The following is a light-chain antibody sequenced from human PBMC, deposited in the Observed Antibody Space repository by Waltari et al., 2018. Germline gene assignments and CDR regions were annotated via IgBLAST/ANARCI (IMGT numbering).Light chain of an antibody. V-gene: IGKV3-15*01. J-gene: IGKJ1*01. Sequence: EIVMTQSPAILSVSPGESATLSCRASQGVSSHLAWYQHKPGQAPRLLIYGASTRATGVPVRFSVSVSGTEFTLTISSLQSEDFAAYYCQHYFNLPRTFCQETKVEVK. CDR2: GAS. CDR1: QGVSSH. CDR3: QHYFNLPRT.